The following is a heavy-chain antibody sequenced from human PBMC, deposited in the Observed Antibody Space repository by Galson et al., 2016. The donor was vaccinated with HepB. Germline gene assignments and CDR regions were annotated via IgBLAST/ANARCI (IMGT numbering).Heavy chain of an antibody. J-gene: IGHJ4*02. D-gene: IGHD3-16*01. CDR1: GFTLTTYG. CDR2: LSDGGERT. V-gene: IGHV3-23*01. Sequence: SLRLSCAASGFTLTTYGMNWVRQAPGKGLEWVAALSDGGERTDYADSVKGRFIISRDNSKNTVYLQMNSPRVEDTAVYYCTRRTGGSPDYWGQGTLVTVSS. CDR3: TRRTGGSPDY.